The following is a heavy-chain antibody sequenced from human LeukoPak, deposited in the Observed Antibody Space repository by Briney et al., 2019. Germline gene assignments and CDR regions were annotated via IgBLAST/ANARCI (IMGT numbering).Heavy chain of an antibody. CDR1: GFTFDDYA. J-gene: IGHJ4*02. Sequence: PGGSLRLSCAASGFTFDDYAMHWVRQAPGKGLEWVSGISWDSGSIGYADSVKGRFTISRDNSKNTLYLQMNSLRAEDTAVYYCAKDGSIAAAGFFDYWGQRTLVTVSS. D-gene: IGHD6-13*01. CDR2: ISWDSGSI. V-gene: IGHV3-9*01. CDR3: AKDGSIAAAGFFDY.